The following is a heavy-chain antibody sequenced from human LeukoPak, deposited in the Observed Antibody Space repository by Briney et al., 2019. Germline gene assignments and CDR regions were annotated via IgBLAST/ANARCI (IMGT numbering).Heavy chain of an antibody. CDR2: ISAYNGNT. D-gene: IGHD4-17*01. CDR1: GYTFTSYA. J-gene: IGHJ6*02. V-gene: IGHV1-18*01. Sequence: ASVKVSCKASGYTFTSYAMHWVRQAPGQRLEWMGWISAYNGNTNYAQKLQGRVTMTTDTSTSTAYMELRSLRSDDTAVYYCAREWTTVTPYGMDVWGQGTTVTVSS. CDR3: AREWTTVTPYGMDV.